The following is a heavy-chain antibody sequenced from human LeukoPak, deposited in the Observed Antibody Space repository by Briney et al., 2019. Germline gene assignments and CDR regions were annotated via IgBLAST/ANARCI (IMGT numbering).Heavy chain of an antibody. CDR3: AREKKGQQLGLY. Sequence: GGSLRLSCAASGFTFSSYGMSWVRQAPGKGLEWVANIKKDGSEKYYVDSVKGRFTISRDNAMKSLYLQMDSLTDDDTAVYYCAREKKGQQLGLYWGKGTTVTVSS. CDR1: GFTFSSYG. J-gene: IGHJ6*04. V-gene: IGHV3-7*01. CDR2: IKKDGSEK. D-gene: IGHD6-13*01.